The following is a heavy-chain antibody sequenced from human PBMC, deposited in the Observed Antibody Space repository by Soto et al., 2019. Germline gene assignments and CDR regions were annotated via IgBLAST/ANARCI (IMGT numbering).Heavy chain of an antibody. Sequence: QVQLVQSGAEVNKPGASVKVSCKASGYTFINYYIHWVRQAPVQGLEWMGVINPNGGSTVYAQQFQGRFTLTRDTSTSTVYVELRSLRSDDPAVYFCVRATAARQRDYSYHYYLHIWGKGTTVTVSS. D-gene: IGHD6-6*01. V-gene: IGHV1-46*03. J-gene: IGHJ6*03. CDR3: VRATAARQRDYSYHYYLHI. CDR2: INPNGGST. CDR1: GYTFINYY.